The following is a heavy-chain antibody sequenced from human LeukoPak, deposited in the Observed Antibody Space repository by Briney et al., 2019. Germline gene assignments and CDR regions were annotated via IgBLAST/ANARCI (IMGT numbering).Heavy chain of an antibody. V-gene: IGHV1-2*02. Sequence: ASVKVSCKASGYTFTGYYMHWGRQAPGQGLEWMGWINPNRGGTNYAQKFQGSGTMTRDTSISTAYMELSRLRSDDTAVYYCARDSRLVPYYYDSSGYYSDAFDIWGQGTMVTVSS. CDR1: GYTFTGYY. CDR2: INPNRGGT. D-gene: IGHD3-22*01. CDR3: ARDSRLVPYYYDSSGYYSDAFDI. J-gene: IGHJ3*02.